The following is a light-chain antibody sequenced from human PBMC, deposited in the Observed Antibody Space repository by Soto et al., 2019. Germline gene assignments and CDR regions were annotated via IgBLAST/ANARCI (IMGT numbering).Light chain of an antibody. CDR1: TSNLGAGYD. Sequence: QSVLTQPPSVSGAPGQRVTLSCTGTTSNLGAGYDVHWYQQLPGAAPKLVIFGNRNRPSGVPERFSGSKSGTSASLAITGLQAEDEADYYCQAYDSTLTASVFGGGTKLTVL. J-gene: IGLJ3*02. CDR2: GNR. V-gene: IGLV1-40*01. CDR3: QAYDSTLTASV.